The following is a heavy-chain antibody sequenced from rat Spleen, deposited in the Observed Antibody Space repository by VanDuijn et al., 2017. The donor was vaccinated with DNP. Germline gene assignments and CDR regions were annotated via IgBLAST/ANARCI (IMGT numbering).Heavy chain of an antibody. CDR1: GYSITSNY. J-gene: IGHJ2*01. CDR3: AVQLGVFDY. Sequence: EVQLQESGPGLVKPSQSLSLTCSVTGYSITSNYWGWIRKFPGDKMEWIGHISYSGSTTYNPSLESRISITRDTSKNQFFLQVNSVTTEDTATYYCAVQLGVFDYWGQGVMVTVSS. D-gene: IGHD5-1*01. CDR2: ISYSGST. V-gene: IGHV3-1*01.